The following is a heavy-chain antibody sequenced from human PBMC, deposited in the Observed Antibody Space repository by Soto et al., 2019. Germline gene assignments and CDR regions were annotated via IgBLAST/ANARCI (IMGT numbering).Heavy chain of an antibody. CDR1: GGSISSYY. CDR3: AREGLVAGSVDD. V-gene: IGHV4-59*01. CDR2: IYYSGST. J-gene: IGHJ4*02. D-gene: IGHD6-19*01. Sequence: SETLSLTCTVSGGSISSYYWSWIRQPPGKGLEWIGYIYYSGSTNYNPSLKSRVTISVDTSKNQFSLKLSSVTAADTAVYYCAREGLVAGSVDDWGQGTLVTVSS.